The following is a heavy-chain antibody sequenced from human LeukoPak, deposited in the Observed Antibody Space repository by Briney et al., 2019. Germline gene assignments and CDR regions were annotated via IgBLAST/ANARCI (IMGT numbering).Heavy chain of an antibody. J-gene: IGHJ4*02. CDR1: GFDISRYW. D-gene: IGHD1-14*01. Sequence: GGSLRLSCAASGFDISRYWMSWVRQAPGKGLEWVANIEKDGRGKYYVDSVKGRFTIPRDNTNNSLYLQMNSLRAEDTAVYYCARAITSVDSYWGQGTLVTVSS. CDR3: ARAITSVDSY. V-gene: IGHV3-7*04. CDR2: IEKDGRGK.